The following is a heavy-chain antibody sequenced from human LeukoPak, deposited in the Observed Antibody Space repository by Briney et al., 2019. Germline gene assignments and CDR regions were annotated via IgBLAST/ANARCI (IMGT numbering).Heavy chain of an antibody. CDR1: GGSISSYY. CDR2: IYYSGST. V-gene: IGHV4-59*08. CDR3: ARHGGAAAVHY. Sequence: SETLSLTCTVSGGSISSYYWSWIRQPPGKGLEWIGYIYYSGSTNYNPSLKSRVTISVDTSKNQFSLKLSSVTAADTAVYYCARHGGAAAVHYWGQGTLVTVSS. D-gene: IGHD6-13*01. J-gene: IGHJ4*02.